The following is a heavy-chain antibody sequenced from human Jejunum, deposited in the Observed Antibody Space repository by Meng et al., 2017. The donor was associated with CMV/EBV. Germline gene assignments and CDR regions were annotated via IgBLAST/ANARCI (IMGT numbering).Heavy chain of an antibody. CDR2: IYGDGDK. Sequence: GFSLSTSGVGVGWIRQPPGKALEWLAHIYGDGDKRYSPSLRSRLTITKDTSKNQVVLTMTNMDPVNTAKYFCANSYCSRGTCYSFYYWGQGTLVTSPQ. D-gene: IGHD2-15*01. CDR3: ANSYCSRGTCYSFYY. V-gene: IGHV2-5*02. J-gene: IGHJ4*02. CDR1: GFSLSTSGVG.